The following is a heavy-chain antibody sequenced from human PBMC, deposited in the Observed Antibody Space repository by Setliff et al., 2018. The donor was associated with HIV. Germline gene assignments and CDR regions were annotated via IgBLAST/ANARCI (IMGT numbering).Heavy chain of an antibody. CDR2: FDPEEGET. V-gene: IGHV1-24*01. D-gene: IGHD3-22*01. Sequence: ASVKVSCKVSGYTLTKLSMHWVRQAPGKGLEWMGGFDPEEGETIYAQKFQGRVTMTEDTSTDTAYMELRSLKSDDTAVYYCARPEYESSGRMTYWGQGTLVTVSS. CDR3: ARPEYESSGRMTY. CDR1: GYTLTKLS. J-gene: IGHJ4*02.